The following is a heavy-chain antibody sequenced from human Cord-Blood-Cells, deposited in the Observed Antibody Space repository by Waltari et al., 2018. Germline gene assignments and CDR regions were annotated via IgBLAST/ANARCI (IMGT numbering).Heavy chain of an antibody. D-gene: IGHD3-9*01. CDR1: GYTLTELS. V-gene: IGHV1-24*01. Sequence: QVQLVQSGAEVKKPGASVKVSCKVSGYTLTELSMHWVRQAPGKGLEWMGGFYPEDGETIYAQKFQDRVTMTEDTSTDTAYMELSSLRSEDTAVYYCATVVDILTGYYQTYYVDYWGQGTLVTVSS. CDR2: FYPEDGET. CDR3: ATVVDILTGYYQTYYVDY. J-gene: IGHJ4*02.